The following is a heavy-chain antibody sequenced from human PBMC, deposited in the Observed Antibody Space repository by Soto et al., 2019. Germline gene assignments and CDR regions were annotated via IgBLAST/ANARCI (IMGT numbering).Heavy chain of an antibody. J-gene: IGHJ4*02. CDR2: ISGSGSSP. V-gene: IGHV3-23*01. Sequence: GGSQRLSCAASGFTFSSYAMLCVRQAPGKGLEWVSAISGSGSSPYYADSVKGRFTLSRDNSKNTLYLQMNSLRAEDTAVYYWAKGSGGGSYYFDYWGQGTLVTVSS. D-gene: IGHD1-26*01. CDR1: GFTFSSYA. CDR3: AKGSGGGSYYFDY.